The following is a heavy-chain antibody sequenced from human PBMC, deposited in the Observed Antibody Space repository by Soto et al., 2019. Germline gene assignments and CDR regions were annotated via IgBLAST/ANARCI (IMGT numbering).Heavy chain of an antibody. CDR1: GCSISSYY. V-gene: IGHV4-59*01. Sequence: TSETLSLTCTFSGCSISSYYWSWIRQPPGKGLEWIGYIYYSGSTNYNPSLKSRVTISVDTSKNQFSLKLSSVTAADTAVYYCARGIAHYYGSGSYYTDYWGQGTLVTVSS. CDR2: IYYSGST. CDR3: ARGIAHYYGSGSYYTDY. D-gene: IGHD3-10*01. J-gene: IGHJ4*02.